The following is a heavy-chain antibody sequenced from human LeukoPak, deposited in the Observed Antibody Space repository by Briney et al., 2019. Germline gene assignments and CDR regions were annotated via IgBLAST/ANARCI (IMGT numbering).Heavy chain of an antibody. D-gene: IGHD5-18*01. CDR2: INPNSGGT. Sequence: ASVKVSCKASGYTFTGYYMHWVRQAPGQGLEWMGWINPNSGGTNYAQKFQGRVTMTRDTSIGTAYMELSRLRSDDTAVYYCARSTQLWAPGDYWGQGTLVTVSS. CDR3: ARSTQLWAPGDY. J-gene: IGHJ4*02. CDR1: GYTFTGYY. V-gene: IGHV1-2*02.